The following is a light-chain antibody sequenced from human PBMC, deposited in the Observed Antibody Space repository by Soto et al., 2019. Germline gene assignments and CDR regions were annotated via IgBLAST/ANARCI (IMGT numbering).Light chain of an antibody. CDR3: CSFTSSNTHV. Sequence: ALTQPASVSGSPGQSITISCTGTSSDFGNYNLVSWYQQHPGKVPKLILFEVNKRPSGVSGRFSGSKSGNTASLTISGLQAEDEADYYCCSFTSSNTHVFGTGTKVTGL. CDR2: EVN. J-gene: IGLJ1*01. CDR1: SSDFGNYNL. V-gene: IGLV2-23*02.